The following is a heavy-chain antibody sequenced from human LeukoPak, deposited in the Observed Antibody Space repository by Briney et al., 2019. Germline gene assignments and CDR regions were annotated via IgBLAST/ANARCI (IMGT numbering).Heavy chain of an antibody. D-gene: IGHD1-14*01. V-gene: IGHV4-59*08. J-gene: IGHJ4*02. CDR2: IYYSGSS. Sequence: PSETLSLTCTVSGGSISSYYWGWIRQPPGKGLEWIGYIYYSGSSNYNPSLKSRVTLAVDTSKNQFSLKLSSVTAADTAVYYCAATTTWRDSPFDYWGQGTLVTVSS. CDR1: GGSISSYY. CDR3: AATTTWRDSPFDY.